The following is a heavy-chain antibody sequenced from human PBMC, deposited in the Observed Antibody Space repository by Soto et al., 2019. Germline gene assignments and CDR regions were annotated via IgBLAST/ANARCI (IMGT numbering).Heavy chain of an antibody. J-gene: IGHJ4*02. CDR3: ARDRSGWYDF. CDR2: ISPHNGNT. Sequence: QVHLVQSGAEVKKPGASVKVSCKASGYTFTTIGLSWVRQAPGQGLEWMGWISPHNGNTKYAQRFHGRVTMTADTSANTVYMELRSLRSDDTAVFYCARDRSGWYDFWGQGTLVTVSS. D-gene: IGHD6-19*01. V-gene: IGHV1-18*01. CDR1: GYTFTTIG.